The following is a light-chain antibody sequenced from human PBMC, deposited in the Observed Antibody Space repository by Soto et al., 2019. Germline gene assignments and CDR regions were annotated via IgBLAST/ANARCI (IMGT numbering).Light chain of an antibody. CDR2: EVN. J-gene: IGLJ1*01. V-gene: IGLV2-14*01. CDR3: SSYRGSSTLYV. Sequence: QSVLTQPASVSGSPGQSITISCTGTSSDDGTYNYVSWYQQHPGKAPTLMIYEVNNRPSGVSNRFSGSKSDNTASLTISGLQAEDEADYYCSSYRGSSTLYVFGTGTKVTVL. CDR1: SSDDGTYNY.